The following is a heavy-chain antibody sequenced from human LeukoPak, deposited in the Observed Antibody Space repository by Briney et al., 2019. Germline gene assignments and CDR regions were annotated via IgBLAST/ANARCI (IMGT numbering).Heavy chain of an antibody. CDR2: IYNTGST. J-gene: IGHJ5*02. D-gene: IGHD5-24*01. CDR1: GASISSESYY. CDR3: ARVMAVNPDWFDP. V-gene: IGHV4-61*02. Sequence: PSETLSLTCTVSGASISSESYYWTWIRQPARKGLEWIGRIYNTGSTKYNPSLKSRVTISIDTSKNQFSLKLNSVTAADTAVYYCARVMAVNPDWFDPWGQGTLVTVSS.